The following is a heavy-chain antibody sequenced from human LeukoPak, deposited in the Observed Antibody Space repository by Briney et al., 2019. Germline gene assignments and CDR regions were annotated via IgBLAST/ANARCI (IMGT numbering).Heavy chain of an antibody. Sequence: GGSLRLSCAASGFTFSSYAMSWVRQAPGKGLEWVSAISGSGGSTYYAGSVKGRFTISRDNSKNTLYLQMNSLRAEDTAVYYCAKKRYSSGWSRLYYFDYWGQGTLVTVSS. CDR1: GFTFSSYA. CDR3: AKKRYSSGWSRLYYFDY. V-gene: IGHV3-23*01. J-gene: IGHJ4*02. D-gene: IGHD6-19*01. CDR2: ISGSGGST.